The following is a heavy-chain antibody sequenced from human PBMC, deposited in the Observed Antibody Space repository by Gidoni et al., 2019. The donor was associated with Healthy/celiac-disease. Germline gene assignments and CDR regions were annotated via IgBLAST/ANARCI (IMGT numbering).Heavy chain of an antibody. CDR1: GGSISSGAYY. D-gene: IGHD3-16*02. J-gene: IGHJ6*02. CDR2: IYYSGST. CDR3: AGWVIANYYYYYGMDV. Sequence: QVQLQESGPGLVKPSQTLSLTCTVSGGSISSGAYYWSWIRQPPGKGLEWIGYIYYSGSTYYNPSLKSRVTISVDTSKNQFSLKLSSVTAADTAVYYCAGWVIANYYYYYGMDVWGQGTTVTVSS. V-gene: IGHV4-30-4*01.